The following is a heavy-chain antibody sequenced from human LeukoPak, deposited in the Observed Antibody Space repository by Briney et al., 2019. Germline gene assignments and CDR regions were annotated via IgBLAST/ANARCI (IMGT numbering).Heavy chain of an antibody. CDR2: ISSRSSYI. J-gene: IGHJ4*02. CDR3: ATALAAAGPYHFDY. Sequence: PGGSLRLSCAASGFTFSSYEMNWVRQAPGKGLEWVSSISSRSSYIHYADSVKGRFTISRDNAKNSLYLQMTSLRAEDTTVYYCATALAAAGPYHFDYWGQGTLVTVSS. D-gene: IGHD6-13*01. CDR1: GFTFSSYE. V-gene: IGHV3-21*01.